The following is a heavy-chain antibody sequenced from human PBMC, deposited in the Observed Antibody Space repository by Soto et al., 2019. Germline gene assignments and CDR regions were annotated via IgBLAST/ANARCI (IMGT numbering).Heavy chain of an antibody. CDR1: GYTFTSYG. D-gene: IGHD2-15*01. V-gene: IGHV1-18*01. CDR3: ARWAPDTVVAATWGRWFDP. Sequence: QVQLVQSGAEVKKPGASVKVSCKASGYTFTSYGISWVRQAPGQGLEWMGWISAYNGNTNYAQKLQGRVTMTTDTSTSPAYMELRSLRSDDTAVYYCARWAPDTVVAATWGRWFDPWGQGTLVTVSS. J-gene: IGHJ5*02. CDR2: ISAYNGNT.